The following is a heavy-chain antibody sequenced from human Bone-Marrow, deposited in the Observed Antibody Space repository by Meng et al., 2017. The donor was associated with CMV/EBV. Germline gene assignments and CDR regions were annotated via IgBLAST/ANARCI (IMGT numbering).Heavy chain of an antibody. CDR1: GFTFSSYS. Sequence: GESLKISCAASGFTFSSYSMNWVRQAPGKGLEWVSSISSSSSYIYYADSVKGRFTISRDNAKNSLYLQMNSLRAEDTAVYYCARTYYDVWSGYSEGAFDIWGQGTMVTVSS. CDR2: ISSSSSYI. D-gene: IGHD3-3*01. V-gene: IGHV3-21*01. J-gene: IGHJ3*02. CDR3: ARTYYDVWSGYSEGAFDI.